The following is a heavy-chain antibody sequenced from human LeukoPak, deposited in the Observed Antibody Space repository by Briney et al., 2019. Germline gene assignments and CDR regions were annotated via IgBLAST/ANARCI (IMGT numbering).Heavy chain of an antibody. CDR1: GFTFKNYA. CDR2: ITGTT. Sequence: GGSLRLSCAASGFTFKNYAMSWVRQAPGKGLEWVSTITGTTYYADSVKGRFTISRDNSKNTLYLQMNSPTAEDTAVFYCAKVDYTYDFDYWGQGTLVTVSS. V-gene: IGHV3-23*01. J-gene: IGHJ4*02. D-gene: IGHD5-24*01. CDR3: AKVDYTYDFDY.